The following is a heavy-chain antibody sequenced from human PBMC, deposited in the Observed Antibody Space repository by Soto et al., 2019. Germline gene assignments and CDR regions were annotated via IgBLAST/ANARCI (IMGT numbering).Heavy chain of an antibody. CDR1: GFTFSSCA. Sequence: GGSLRLSCTASGFTFSSCAMHWVRQAPGRGLEWVAVVSYDGSIENYVDSVRGRFTISRDNSKNTVFLQMNSLRVEDTAVYYCAKDLYYYDFSLDDSWGQGTLVTVSS. J-gene: IGHJ5*02. CDR3: AKDLYYYDFSLDDS. D-gene: IGHD3-16*01. V-gene: IGHV3-30*18. CDR2: VSYDGSIE.